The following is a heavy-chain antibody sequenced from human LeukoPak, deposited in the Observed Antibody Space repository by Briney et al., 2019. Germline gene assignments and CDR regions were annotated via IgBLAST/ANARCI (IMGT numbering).Heavy chain of an antibody. CDR3: ARSSSWYRYFDY. CDR2: ISSSGSTI. J-gene: IGHJ4*02. CDR1: GFTFSSYE. V-gene: IGHV3-48*03. Sequence: GGSLRLSCAASGFTFSSYEMNWVRQAPEKGLEWVSYISSSGSTIYYADSVKGRFTISRDNAKNSLYLQMNSLRAEDTAVYYCARSSSWYRYFDYWGQGTLVTVSS. D-gene: IGHD6-13*01.